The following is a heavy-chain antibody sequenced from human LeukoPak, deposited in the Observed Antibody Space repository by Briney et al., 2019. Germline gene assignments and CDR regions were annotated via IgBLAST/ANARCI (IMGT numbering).Heavy chain of an antibody. V-gene: IGHV3-23*01. CDR2: ISGSGGST. Sequence: GGSLRLSCAASGFTFSSYGMSWVRQAPRKGLEWVSAISGSGGSTYYADSVKGRFTISRDNSKNTLYLQMNSLRAEDTAVYYCAKDQNDYVWGSYRVPGYDYWGQGTLVTVSS. D-gene: IGHD3-16*02. J-gene: IGHJ4*02. CDR3: AKDQNDYVWGSYRVPGYDY. CDR1: GFTFSSYG.